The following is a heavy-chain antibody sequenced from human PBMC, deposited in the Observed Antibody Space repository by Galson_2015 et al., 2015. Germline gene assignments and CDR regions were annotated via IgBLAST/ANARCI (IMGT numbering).Heavy chain of an antibody. J-gene: IGHJ4*02. D-gene: IGHD6-13*01. CDR1: GSSFTRYW. Sequence: QSGAEVTKPGESLQISCKGSGSSFTRYWIGWVRQMPGKGLERMGIIYPGDSDTRYSPSFQGQVTISADKSISTAYLQWSSLKASDTAMYYCARGFTIAAAGMDYWVYWGQGTLVTVSS. CDR2: IYPGDSDT. CDR3: ARGFTIAAAGMDYWVY. V-gene: IGHV5-51*01.